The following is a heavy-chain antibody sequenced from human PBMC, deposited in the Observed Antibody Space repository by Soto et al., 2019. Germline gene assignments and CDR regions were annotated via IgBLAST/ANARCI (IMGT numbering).Heavy chain of an antibody. Sequence: SETLSVTCAVSSGSISSSNWWSWVRQPPGKGLEWIGEIYHSGSTNYNPSLKSRVTISVDKSKNQFSLKLSSVTAADTAVYYFARVRDIVVVPAAGDAFDIWGQGTMVTVSS. CDR2: IYHSGST. CDR1: SGSISSSNW. V-gene: IGHV4-4*02. J-gene: IGHJ3*02. CDR3: ARVRDIVVVPAAGDAFDI. D-gene: IGHD2-2*01.